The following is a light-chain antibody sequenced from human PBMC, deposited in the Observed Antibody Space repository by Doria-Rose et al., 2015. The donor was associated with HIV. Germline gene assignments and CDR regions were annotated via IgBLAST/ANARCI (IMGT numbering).Light chain of an antibody. CDR3: QQTYSSPQWT. V-gene: IGKV1-39*01. J-gene: IGKJ1*01. CDR1: QTVSTY. Sequence: TQSPSSLSASIGDRVTITCRASQTVSTYLNWFQQEPRKAPKLLIYAASRLQSEVPSRFSGSGSGTDFTLTISGLQPGDLATYYCQQTYSSPQWTVGQGTKFE. CDR2: AAS.